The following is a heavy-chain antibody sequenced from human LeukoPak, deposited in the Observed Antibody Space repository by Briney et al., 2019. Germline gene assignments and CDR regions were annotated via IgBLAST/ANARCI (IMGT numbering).Heavy chain of an antibody. V-gene: IGHV4-39*02. D-gene: IGHD6-25*01. CDR2: VYYGRSP. Sequence: SETLSLTCTVSGDSISRSTYYWAWIRQPPGRGLEWIGSVYYGRSPYFNPSLESRATISVDTSKNHFSLKMSSVTAADTAVYYCARSSGTGTFSYWGQGTLVTVSS. CDR1: GDSISRSTYY. J-gene: IGHJ4*02. CDR3: ARSSGTGTFSY.